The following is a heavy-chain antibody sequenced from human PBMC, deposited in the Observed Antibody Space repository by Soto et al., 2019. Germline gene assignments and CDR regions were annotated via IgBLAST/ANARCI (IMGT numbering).Heavy chain of an antibody. D-gene: IGHD2-8*02. CDR1: GFTFGDYF. CDR2: ISSGGGYT. J-gene: IGHJ4*02. V-gene: IGHV3-11*06. Sequence: GGSLRLSCAASGFTFGDYFMNWIRQAPGKGLEWVSYISSGGGYTNYADSLKGRFTISRDNVKNSLYLQMNNLRAEDTAFYYCARGLLGFCTASSCPVDYWGQGTLVTVS. CDR3: ARGLLGFCTASSCPVDY.